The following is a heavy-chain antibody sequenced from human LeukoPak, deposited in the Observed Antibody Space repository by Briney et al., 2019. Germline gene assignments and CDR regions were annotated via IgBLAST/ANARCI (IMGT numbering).Heavy chain of an antibody. V-gene: IGHV5-51*01. D-gene: IGHD3-22*01. CDR3: ARRSGFGGSGYYFDY. CDR1: GYSFTNYW. Sequence: GESLKISCKGSGYSFTNYWIGWVRKMHGKGLDWMGIIYPDDSDTRYRPSFQAQVTISVDKSLTTAYLQWSSLQAPDTAMYYCARRSGFGGSGYYFDYWGQGTLVTVSS. CDR2: IYPDDSDT. J-gene: IGHJ4*02.